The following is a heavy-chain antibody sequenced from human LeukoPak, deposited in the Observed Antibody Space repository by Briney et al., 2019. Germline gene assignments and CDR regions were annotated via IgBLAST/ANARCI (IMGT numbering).Heavy chain of an antibody. D-gene: IGHD6-19*01. CDR2: IRGIAYGGTT. CDR1: GFTFGDYA. CDR3: TRMSIAVAVDY. V-gene: IGHV3-49*04. Sequence: GGSLRLSCTASGFTFGDYAMTWVRQAPGKGLEWIGFIRGIAYGGTTEYAASVKGRFTISRDDSKSIAYLQMNSLRIEDTAVYYCTRMSIAVAVDYWGQGTLVTVSS. J-gene: IGHJ4*02.